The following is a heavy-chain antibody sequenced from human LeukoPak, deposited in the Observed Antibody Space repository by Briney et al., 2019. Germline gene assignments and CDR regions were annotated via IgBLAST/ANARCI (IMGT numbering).Heavy chain of an antibody. CDR2: IIPIFGTA. V-gene: IGHV1-69*06. CDR3: ARSNTDWYFDY. J-gene: IGHJ4*02. D-gene: IGHD3/OR15-3a*01. CDR1: GGTFSSYA. Sequence: SVKVSCKASGGTFSSYAISWVRQAPGRGLEWMGGIIPIFGTANYAQKFQDRVTITADKSTSTAYMELSSLRSEDTAVYYCARSNTDWYFDYWGQGTLVTVSS.